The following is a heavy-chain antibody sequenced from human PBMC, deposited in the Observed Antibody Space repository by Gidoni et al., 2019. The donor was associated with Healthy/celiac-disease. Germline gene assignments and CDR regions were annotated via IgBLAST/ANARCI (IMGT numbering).Heavy chain of an antibody. Sequence: QVQLQESGPGLVKPSVTLSLTCAVSGGSISSSNWWSWVRQPPGKGLEWLGEIYHSGSTNYNPSLKSRVTISVDKSKNQFSLKLSSVTAADTAVYYCARNPPRIAAAGMGAFDIWGQGTMVTVSS. J-gene: IGHJ3*02. D-gene: IGHD6-13*01. V-gene: IGHV4-4*02. CDR3: ARNPPRIAAAGMGAFDI. CDR1: GGSISSSNW. CDR2: IYHSGST.